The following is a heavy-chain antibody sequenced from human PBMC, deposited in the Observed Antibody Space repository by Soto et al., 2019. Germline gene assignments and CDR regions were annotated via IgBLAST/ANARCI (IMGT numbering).Heavy chain of an antibody. V-gene: IGHV3-23*01. CDR3: AKHRGRVITSWHFDY. CDR1: GFTFSGYA. J-gene: IGHJ4*02. D-gene: IGHD2-21*01. CDR2: IHGGGNSA. Sequence: EVQLLESGGDLVQPGRSLRLSCAASGFTFSGYAMSWVRQAPGKGLEWVSVIHGGGNSAYYADSVKGRFTISRDNSKNTLYLQMSSLRGEDTAVYYCAKHRGRVITSWHFDYWGQGTLVTVSS.